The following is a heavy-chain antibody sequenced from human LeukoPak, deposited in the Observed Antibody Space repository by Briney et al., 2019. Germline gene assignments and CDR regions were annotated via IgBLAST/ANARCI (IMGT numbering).Heavy chain of an antibody. CDR1: GGSFSGYY. Sequence: SETLSLTCAVYGGSFSGYYWSWLRQSPGKGLEWIGEINHSGSTNYNPSLKSRVIVSVDTSKNQFSLRLSSVTAADTAVYYCARGYASGIPGNWGQGTLVTVSS. CDR2: INHSGST. J-gene: IGHJ4*02. D-gene: IGHD3-10*01. CDR3: ARGYASGIPGN. V-gene: IGHV4-34*01.